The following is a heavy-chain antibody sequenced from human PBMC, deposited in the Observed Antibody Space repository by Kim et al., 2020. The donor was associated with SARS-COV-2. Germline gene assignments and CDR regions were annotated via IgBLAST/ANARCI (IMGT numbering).Heavy chain of an antibody. Sequence: SETLSLTCAVYGVSFNDYYWSWIRQPPGKGLEWIGEINHSGSTNYNPSLKSRVIISVDTSKNQFSLKLSSVTAADTAVYYCAGGQDVDSGWYGGMDVWG. CDR3: AGGQDVDSGWYGGMDV. CDR2: INHSGST. D-gene: IGHD2-15*01. CDR1: GVSFNDYY. V-gene: IGHV4-34*01. J-gene: IGHJ6*02.